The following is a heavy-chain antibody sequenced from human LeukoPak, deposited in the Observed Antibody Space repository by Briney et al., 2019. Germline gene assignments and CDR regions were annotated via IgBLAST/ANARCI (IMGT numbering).Heavy chain of an antibody. CDR3: ARDLYNSVSGD. Sequence: GASVKVSCKTSGYIFMSYGISWVRQAPGQGLGWMGWISAYNGNTNYAQKVQGRVTMTTDTSTSTAYMELRSLRSDDTAVYYCARDLYNSVSGDWGQGTLVTVSS. CDR1: GYIFMSYG. V-gene: IGHV1-18*01. CDR2: ISAYNGNT. J-gene: IGHJ4*02. D-gene: IGHD1-20*01.